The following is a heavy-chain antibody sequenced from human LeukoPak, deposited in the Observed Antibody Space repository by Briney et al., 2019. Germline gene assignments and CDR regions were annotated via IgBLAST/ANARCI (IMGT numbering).Heavy chain of an antibody. CDR3: ARRSGSSWPTKYYYYYGMDV. CDR2: IYYSGST. D-gene: IGHD6-13*01. J-gene: IGHJ6*02. CDR1: GGSISSYY. V-gene: IGHV4-59*08. Sequence: SETLSLTCTVSGGSISSYYWSWTRQPPGKGLEWIGYIYYSGSTNYNPSLKSRVTISVDTSKNQFSLKLSSVTAADTAVYYCARRSGSSWPTKYYYYYGMDVWGQGTTVTVSS.